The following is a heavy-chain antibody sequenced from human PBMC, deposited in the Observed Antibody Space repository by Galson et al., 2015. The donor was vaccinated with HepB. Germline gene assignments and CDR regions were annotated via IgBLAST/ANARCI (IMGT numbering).Heavy chain of an antibody. J-gene: IGHJ4*02. Sequence: SVKVSCKASAYTFASYGVTWVRQAPGQGLEWMGWISAYNGNTDYAQNLQGRVTMTTDTSTSTAYMELRSLRSDDTAVYYCARSIAPAAILDYWGQGPLVTVSS. CDR2: ISAYNGNT. V-gene: IGHV1-18*01. D-gene: IGHD2-2*01. CDR1: AYTFASYG. CDR3: ARSIAPAAILDY.